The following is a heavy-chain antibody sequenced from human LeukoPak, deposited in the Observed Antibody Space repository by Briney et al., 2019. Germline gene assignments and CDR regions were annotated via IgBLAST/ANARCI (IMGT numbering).Heavy chain of an antibody. CDR3: ARDLGLPLSWFDP. V-gene: IGHV4-59*01. CDR2: IYYSGST. D-gene: IGHD2/OR15-2a*01. Sequence: SETLSLTCTVSGGSISSYYWSWIRQPPGKGLGWIGYIYYSGSTNYNPSLKSRVTISVDTSKNQFSLKLSSVTAADTAVYYCARDLGLPLSWFDPWGQGTLVTVSS. J-gene: IGHJ5*02. CDR1: GGSISSYY.